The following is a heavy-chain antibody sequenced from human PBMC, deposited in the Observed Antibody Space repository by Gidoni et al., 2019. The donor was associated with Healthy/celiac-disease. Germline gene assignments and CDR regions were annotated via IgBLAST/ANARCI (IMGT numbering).Heavy chain of an antibody. CDR1: GGSISSSSYY. CDR3: ARQRTTVTDFDY. V-gene: IGHV4-39*01. D-gene: IGHD4-17*01. CDR2: IYYSGST. Sequence: QLQLQESRPGLVKPSETLSPTCTVSGGSISSSSYYWGWIRQPPGKGLEWIGSIYYSGSTYYNPSLKSRVTISVDTSKNQFSLKLSSVTAADTAVYYCARQRTTVTDFDYWGQGTLVTVSS. J-gene: IGHJ4*02.